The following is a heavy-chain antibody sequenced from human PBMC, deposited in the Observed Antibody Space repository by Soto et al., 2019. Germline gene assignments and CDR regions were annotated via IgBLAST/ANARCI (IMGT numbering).Heavy chain of an antibody. J-gene: IGHJ5*02. CDR2: MYNTGST. V-gene: IGHV4-59*01. CDR1: GGSISRYY. D-gene: IGHD6-13*01. CDR3: ARHDVLSSWYWRFDP. Sequence: SETLSLTCTVSGGSISRYYWSWIRQPPWKGLEWIGYMYNTGSTVYNPSFKSRVTISVDTSKNQFSLKLNSVTAADTAVYYCARHDVLSSWYWRFDPWGQGTLVTVSS.